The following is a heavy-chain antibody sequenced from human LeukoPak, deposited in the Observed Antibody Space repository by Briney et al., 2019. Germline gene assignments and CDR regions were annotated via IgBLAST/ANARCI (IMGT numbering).Heavy chain of an antibody. V-gene: IGHV4-38-2*02. J-gene: IGHJ4*02. D-gene: IGHD5-18*01. Sequence: RSSETLSLTCAVYGGSFSDYYWGWIRQPPGKGLEWIGSIYHSGSTYYNPSLKSRVTISVDTSKNQFSLKLSSVTAADTAVYYCARDGRQLWYGFDYWGQGTLVTVSS. CDR1: GGSFSDYY. CDR3: ARDGRQLWYGFDY. CDR2: IYHSGST.